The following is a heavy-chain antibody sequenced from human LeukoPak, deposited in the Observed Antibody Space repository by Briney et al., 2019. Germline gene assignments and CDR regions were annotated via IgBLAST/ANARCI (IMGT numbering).Heavy chain of an antibody. J-gene: IGHJ6*03. Sequence: TLSLTCTVSGASITSGNYYWSWIRQHPGKGLEWIGYIRYSGSTYHNPSLKSRLSVDTSRNQFSLDLSSVTAADTAVYHCARGFYYDNYMDVWGNGTTVTVSS. V-gene: IGHV4-31*03. CDR3: ARGFYYDNYMDV. CDR1: GASITSGNYY. CDR2: IRYSGST. D-gene: IGHD3-22*01.